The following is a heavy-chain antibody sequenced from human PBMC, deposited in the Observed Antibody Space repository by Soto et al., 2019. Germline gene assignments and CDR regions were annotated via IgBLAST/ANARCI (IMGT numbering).Heavy chain of an antibody. Sequence: SETLSLTCTVSGGSISSSSYYWGWIRQPPGKGLEWIGSIYYSGSTYYNPSLKSRVTISVDTSKNQFSLKLSSVTAADTAVYYCARLPGMVRGAEFDYWGQGTLVTVSS. J-gene: IGHJ4*02. V-gene: IGHV4-39*01. CDR2: IYYSGST. D-gene: IGHD3-10*01. CDR3: ARLPGMVRGAEFDY. CDR1: GGSISSSSYY.